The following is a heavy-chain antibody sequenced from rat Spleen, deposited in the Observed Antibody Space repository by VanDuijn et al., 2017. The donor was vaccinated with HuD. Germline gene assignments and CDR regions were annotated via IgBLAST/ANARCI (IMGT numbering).Heavy chain of an antibody. Sequence: EVQLQESGPGLVKPSQSLSLTCSVTGYSITSNYWGWIRKFPGNKMEWIGHISYSGSTSYNPSPKSRISITRDTSKNQFFLQVNSVTTEDTATYYCARVADYYLFDYWGQGVMVTVSS. CDR2: ISYSGST. CDR3: ARVADYYLFDY. CDR1: GYSITSNY. D-gene: IGHD1-6*01. V-gene: IGHV3-1*01. J-gene: IGHJ2*01.